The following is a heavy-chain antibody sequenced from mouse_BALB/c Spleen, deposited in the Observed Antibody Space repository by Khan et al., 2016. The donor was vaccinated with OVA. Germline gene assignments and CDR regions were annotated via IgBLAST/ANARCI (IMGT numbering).Heavy chain of an antibody. Sequence: VQLKESGPDLVKPGASVKISCKASGYSFTGYYIHWVKQSHGKSLEWIGRVNPNNGGTSSNQKFKGKAIITVDKSSNTAYMELRSLTSEDSTIYSCAIYRGCFDVWGAGTTVTVSS. CDR2: VNPNNGGT. V-gene: IGHV1-26*01. J-gene: IGHJ1*01. CDR1: GYSFTGYY. CDR3: AIYRGCFDV.